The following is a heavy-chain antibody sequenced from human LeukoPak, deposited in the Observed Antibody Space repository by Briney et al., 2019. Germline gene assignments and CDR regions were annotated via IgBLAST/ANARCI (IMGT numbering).Heavy chain of an antibody. CDR1: GFTFSRFG. Sequence: GGSLRLSCEASGFTFSRFGMHWVRQAPGKGLEWVALISYDGNNKYYSDSMKGRFTISRDNSKNTLYLQMNSLRAEDTAVYYCAKDIDYGGANWGQGTLVIVSS. J-gene: IGHJ4*02. CDR3: AKDIDYGGAN. V-gene: IGHV3-30*18. D-gene: IGHD4-23*01. CDR2: ISYDGNNK.